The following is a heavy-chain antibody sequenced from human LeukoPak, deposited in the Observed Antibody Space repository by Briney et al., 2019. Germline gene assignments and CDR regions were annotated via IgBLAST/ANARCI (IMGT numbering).Heavy chain of an antibody. D-gene: IGHD2-2*01. Sequence: LSQTLSLTCTVSGGSISSGDYYWSWLRQPPGKGLEWIGYIYYSGSTYYNPSLKSRVTISVDTSKNQFSLKLSSVTAADTAVYYCARELGYCSSTSCFGYWGQGTLVTVSS. J-gene: IGHJ4*02. V-gene: IGHV4-30-4*08. CDR1: GGSISSGDYY. CDR3: ARELGYCSSTSCFGY. CDR2: IYYSGST.